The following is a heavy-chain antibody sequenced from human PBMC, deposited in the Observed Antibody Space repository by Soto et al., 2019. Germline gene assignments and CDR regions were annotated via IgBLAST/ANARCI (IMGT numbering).Heavy chain of an antibody. V-gene: IGHV3-66*01. D-gene: IGHD3-22*01. CDR3: ERDRGYDSIGYLPIDY. CDR2: IYSGGST. CDR1: GFTVSSNY. J-gene: IGHJ4*02. Sequence: EVQLVESGGGLVQPGGSLRLSCAASGFTVSSNYMSWVRQAPGKGLEWVSVIYSGGSTYYADSVKGRFTISRDNAKNTLYLQMNSLRAEDTAVYYCERDRGYDSIGYLPIDYWGQGTLVTVSS.